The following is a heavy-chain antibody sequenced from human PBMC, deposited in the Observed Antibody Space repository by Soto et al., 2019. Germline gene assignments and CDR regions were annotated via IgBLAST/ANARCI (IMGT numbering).Heavy chain of an antibody. V-gene: IGHV3-74*01. Sequence: EVQLVESGGGLVQPGGSLRVSCAASGFTLRSHRIHWVRQAPGKGLEWVSRIDTDGGGTSYANYVKGRFTMSTDNAKNTVYLRMNGLRAEDTAVYYCATVFDLWGQGTLVTVS. CDR2: IDTDGGGT. CDR1: GFTLRSHR. CDR3: ATVFDL. J-gene: IGHJ5*02.